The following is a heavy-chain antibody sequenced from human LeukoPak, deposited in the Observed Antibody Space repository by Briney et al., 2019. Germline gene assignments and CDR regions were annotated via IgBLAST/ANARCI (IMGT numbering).Heavy chain of an antibody. D-gene: IGHD2-2*01. CDR3: ARDVNTIPDY. CDR2: INWNSDRT. J-gene: IGHJ4*02. CDR1: GFLFREYG. V-gene: IGHV3-20*04. Sequence: GGSLRLSCVASGFLFREYGMSWFRQVPGKGLEWVSGINWNSDRTGYADSVKGGFTISRDNVKNSLYPQMNSLRAEDTAVYYCARDVNTIPDYWGQGTLVTVSS.